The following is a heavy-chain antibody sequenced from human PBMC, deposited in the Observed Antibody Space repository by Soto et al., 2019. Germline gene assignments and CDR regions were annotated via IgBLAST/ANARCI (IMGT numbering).Heavy chain of an antibody. D-gene: IGHD2-2*01. CDR2: ISGSGGST. V-gene: IGHV3-23*01. Sequence: EVQLLESGGGLVQPGGSLRLSCAASGFTCSSYAMSWVRQAPGKGLEWVSVISGSGGSTYYADSVRGRFTISRDNSKNTVYLQMNSLRAEDTAVYYCAKGLCSSTSCYVGIWGQGTLVTVSS. CDR1: GFTCSSYA. J-gene: IGHJ4*02. CDR3: AKGLCSSTSCYVGI.